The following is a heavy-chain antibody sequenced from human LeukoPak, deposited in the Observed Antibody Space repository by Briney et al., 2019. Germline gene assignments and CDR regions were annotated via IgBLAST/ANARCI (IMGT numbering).Heavy chain of an antibody. CDR3: AREPINHYDFWSGYYYYFDY. J-gene: IGHJ4*02. CDR2: IYTSGST. CDR1: GGSFSGYY. Sequence: SETLSLTCAVYGGSFSGYYWSWIRQPAGKGLEWIGRIYTSGSTNYNPSLKSRVTMSVDTSKNQFSLKLSSVTAADTAVCYCAREPINHYDFWSGYYYYFDYWGQGTLVTVSS. D-gene: IGHD3-3*01. V-gene: IGHV4-4*07.